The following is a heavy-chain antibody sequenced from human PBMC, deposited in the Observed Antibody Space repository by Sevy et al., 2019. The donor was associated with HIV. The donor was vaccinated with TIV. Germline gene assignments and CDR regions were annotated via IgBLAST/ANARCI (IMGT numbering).Heavy chain of an antibody. Sequence: SETLSLTCAVYGGSFSGYYWSWIRQPPGKGLEWIGEINHSGSTNYNPSLKSRVTISVDTSKNQFSLKLSSVTAADTAVYYCARGGIAVAGPYYYGMDVWGQGTTVTVSS. CDR1: GGSFSGYY. J-gene: IGHJ6*02. D-gene: IGHD6-19*01. CDR2: INHSGST. CDR3: ARGGIAVAGPYYYGMDV. V-gene: IGHV4-34*01.